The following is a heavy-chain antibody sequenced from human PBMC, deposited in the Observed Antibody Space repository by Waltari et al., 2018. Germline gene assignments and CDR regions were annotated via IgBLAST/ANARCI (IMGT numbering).Heavy chain of an antibody. CDR3: ARGGVDTSMTATY. CDR2: ISFDGSTK. V-gene: IGHV3-30-3*01. CDR1: GLTLGRYA. J-gene: IGHJ4*02. D-gene: IGHD2-21*02. Sequence: QVELVESGGGVVQPGRSLRLSCAASGLTLGRYAMHWVRQAPGKGLEWWEVISFDGSTKYYADSVNGRFTISRDNSKRTLYLQMNSLRVEDTAVYYCARGGVDTSMTATYWGQGTLVTVSS.